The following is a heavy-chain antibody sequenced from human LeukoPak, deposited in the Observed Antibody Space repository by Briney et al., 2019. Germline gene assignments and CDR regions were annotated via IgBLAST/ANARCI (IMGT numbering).Heavy chain of an antibody. CDR2: IYYSGST. J-gene: IGHJ5*02. D-gene: IGHD2-15*01. CDR3: ARVSATAWFDP. CDR1: GGSISSYY. Sequence: SETLSLTCTVSGGSISSYYWSWVRQPPGKGLEWIGYIYYSGSTNYNPFLNSRVTISVDTSKNQFSLKLNSVTAADTAVYYCARVSATAWFDPWGQGTLVTVSS. V-gene: IGHV4-59*12.